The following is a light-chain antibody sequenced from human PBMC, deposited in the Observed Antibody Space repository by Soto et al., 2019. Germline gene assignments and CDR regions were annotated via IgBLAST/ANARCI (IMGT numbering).Light chain of an antibody. J-gene: IGLJ1*01. CDR1: SSNIGAHYD. CDR3: QSYDNSLSVYV. V-gene: IGLV1-40*01. CDR2: GNS. Sequence: QSALTQPPSVSGAPGQRVTISCTGSSSNIGAHYDVHWYQQLPGTAPKLLIYGNSNRPSGVPDRFSGSKSGTSASLAITGLQAEDGADYYCQSYDNSLSVYVFGTGTKLTVL.